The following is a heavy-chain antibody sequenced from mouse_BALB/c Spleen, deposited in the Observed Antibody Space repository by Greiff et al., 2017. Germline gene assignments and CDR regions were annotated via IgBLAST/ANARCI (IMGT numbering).Heavy chain of an antibody. Sequence: EVKLQESGAELVKPGASVKLSCTASGFNIKDTYMHWVKQRPEQGLEWIGRIDPANGNTKYDPKFQGKATITADTSSNTAYLQLSSLTSEDTAVYYCASGITTGFAYWGQGTLVTVSA. D-gene: IGHD2-4*01. V-gene: IGHV14-3*02. J-gene: IGHJ3*01. CDR1: GFNIKDTY. CDR3: ASGITTGFAY. CDR2: IDPANGNT.